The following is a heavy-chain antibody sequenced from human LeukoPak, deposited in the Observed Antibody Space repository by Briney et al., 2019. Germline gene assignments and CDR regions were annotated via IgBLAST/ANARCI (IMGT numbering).Heavy chain of an antibody. CDR3: ARQPGAGWFDP. V-gene: IGHV5-51*01. CDR1: GYSFTSSW. J-gene: IGHJ5*02. Sequence: GESLKISCQASGYSFTSSWIGWARQMPGKGLEWMAIINPGDSDTRYSPSFQCQVTISADKSISTVYLQWGSLKASDTAMYYCARQPGAGWFDPWGQGTLVTVSS. CDR2: INPGDSDT. D-gene: IGHD3-10*01.